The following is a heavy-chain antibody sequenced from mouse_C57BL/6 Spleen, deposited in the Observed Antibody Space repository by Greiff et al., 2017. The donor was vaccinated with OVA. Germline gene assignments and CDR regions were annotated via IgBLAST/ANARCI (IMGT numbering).Heavy chain of an antibody. CDR2: IDPNCGGT. D-gene: IGHD1-1*01. Sequence: QVQLQQPGAELVKPGASVKLSCKASGYTFTGYWMHWVKQRPGRGLEWIGRIDPNCGGTKYNEKFKSKATLTVDKPSSTAYMQRSSLTSEDSAVYYCARESTTVVATRSMDYWGQGTSVTVSS. J-gene: IGHJ4*01. CDR3: ARESTTVVATRSMDY. CDR1: GYTFTGYW. V-gene: IGHV1-72*01.